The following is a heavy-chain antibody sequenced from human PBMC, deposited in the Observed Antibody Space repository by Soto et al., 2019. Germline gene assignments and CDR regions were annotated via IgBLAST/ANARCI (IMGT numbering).Heavy chain of an antibody. Sequence: QVQLVESGGGLVKPGGSLRLSCAASGFTFSDYYMSWIHQAPGKGLEWVSYISSSSSYTNYADSVKGRFTISRDNAKNSLDLQMNSLRAEDTAVYYCAREVATIAGYYYGMDVWGKGTTVTVSS. J-gene: IGHJ6*04. CDR2: ISSSSSYT. CDR3: AREVATIAGYYYGMDV. CDR1: GFTFSDYY. V-gene: IGHV3-11*05. D-gene: IGHD5-12*01.